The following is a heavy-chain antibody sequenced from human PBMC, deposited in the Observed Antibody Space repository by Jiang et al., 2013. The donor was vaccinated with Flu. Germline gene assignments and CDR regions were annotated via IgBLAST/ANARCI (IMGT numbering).Heavy chain of an antibody. CDR2: INTNTGNP. J-gene: IGHJ4*02. CDR3: ARAGRAGSSGWYDYFEY. D-gene: IGHD6-19*01. CDR1: GYTFTSYA. Sequence: KPGASVKVSCKASGYTFTSYAMNWMRQAPGQGLEWMGWINTNTGNPRYGQGFTGRFVFSLDTSVSTAYLEISSLQAEDTAVYYCARAGRAGSSGWYDYFEYWGQGTLVTVSS. V-gene: IGHV7-4-1*02.